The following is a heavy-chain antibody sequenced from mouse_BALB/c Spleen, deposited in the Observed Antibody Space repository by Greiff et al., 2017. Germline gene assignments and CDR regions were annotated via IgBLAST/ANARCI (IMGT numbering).Heavy chain of an antibody. CDR2: INSNGGST. Sequence: EVKLMESGGGLVQPGGSLKLSCAASGFTFSSYGMSWVRQTPDKRLELVATINSNGGSTYYPDSVKGRFTISRDNAKNTLYLQMSSLKSEDTAMYYCARDRTGYFDYWGQGTTLTVSS. CDR1: GFTFSSYG. J-gene: IGHJ2*01. CDR3: ARDRTGYFDY. V-gene: IGHV5-6-3*01.